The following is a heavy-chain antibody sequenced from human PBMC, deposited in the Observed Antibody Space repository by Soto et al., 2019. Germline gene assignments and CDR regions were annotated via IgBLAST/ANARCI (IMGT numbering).Heavy chain of an antibody. J-gene: IGHJ6*02. D-gene: IGHD1-26*01. CDR3: ARDTDIVGATTLFYYGMDV. CDR1: GGTFSSYA. V-gene: IGHV1-69*13. Sequence: SVKVSCKASGGTFSSYAISWVRQAPGQGLEWMGGIIPIFGTANYAQKFQGRVTITADESTSTAYMELSSLRSEDTAVYYCARDTDIVGATTLFYYGMDVWGQGTTVTVSS. CDR2: IIPIFGTA.